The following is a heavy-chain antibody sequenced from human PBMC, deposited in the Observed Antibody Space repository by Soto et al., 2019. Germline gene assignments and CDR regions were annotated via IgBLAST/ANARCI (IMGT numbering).Heavy chain of an antibody. V-gene: IGHV1-3*01. J-gene: IGHJ4*02. Sequence: QVQLVQSGAEVKKPGASVKVSCKASGYTFTSYAMHWVRQAPGQRLEWMGWINAGNGNTKYSQKFQGRVTITRDTSASTAYMELSSLRSEDTAVYYCARDRTPFYDSSGYYNYWGQGTLVTVSS. CDR1: GYTFTSYA. D-gene: IGHD3-22*01. CDR3: ARDRTPFYDSSGYYNY. CDR2: INAGNGNT.